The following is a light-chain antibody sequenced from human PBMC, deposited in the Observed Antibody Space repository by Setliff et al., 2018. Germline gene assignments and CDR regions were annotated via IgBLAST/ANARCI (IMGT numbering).Light chain of an antibody. J-gene: IGLJ1*01. CDR1: DSDVGGFNL. CDR2: DVS. Sequence: QSALTQPASVSGSPGQSITISCTGTDSDVGGFNLVSWYQQHPGKAPKFMIYDVSNRPSGVSNRFSGSKSGNTASLTIFGLQAEDEADYYCSSYSSSNIPFVFGTGTKVTVL. V-gene: IGLV2-14*03. CDR3: SSYSSSNIPFV.